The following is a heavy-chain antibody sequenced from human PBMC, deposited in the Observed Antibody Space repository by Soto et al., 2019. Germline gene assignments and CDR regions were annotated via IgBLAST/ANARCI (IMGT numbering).Heavy chain of an antibody. Sequence: EVQLLESGGGLVQPGGSLRLSCAASGFTFSSYAMSWVRQAPGKGLEWVSAISGSGGSTYYADSVKGRFTISRDNSKNTLYQQMNSLRAEDTAVYYCAKDGGPYYGSGRDWCDPWGQGTLVTVSS. CDR2: ISGSGGST. J-gene: IGHJ5*02. CDR3: AKDGGPYYGSGRDWCDP. D-gene: IGHD3-10*01. V-gene: IGHV3-23*01. CDR1: GFTFSSYA.